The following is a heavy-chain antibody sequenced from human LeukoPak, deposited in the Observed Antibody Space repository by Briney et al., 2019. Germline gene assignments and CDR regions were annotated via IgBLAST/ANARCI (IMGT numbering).Heavy chain of an antibody. CDR2: ISGSGGST. Sequence: GGSLRLCCAASGITFSSYAMRWVRQAPGKGLEWVSAISGSGGSTYYADSVKGRCTISRDNSKNTLYLQMNSLRAEDTAVYHCAKDYEDYWGQGTLVTVSS. D-gene: IGHD3-16*01. V-gene: IGHV3-23*01. CDR3: AKDYEDY. J-gene: IGHJ4*02. CDR1: GITFSSYA.